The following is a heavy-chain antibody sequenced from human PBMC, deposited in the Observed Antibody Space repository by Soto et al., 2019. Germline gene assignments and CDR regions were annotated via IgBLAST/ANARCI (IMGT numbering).Heavy chain of an antibody. CDR3: ARAGRITIFGVAADDAFDI. V-gene: IGHV1-8*01. CDR2: MNPSSGNT. J-gene: IGHJ3*02. Sequence: ASVKVSCKASGYTFTSYDINWVRQATGQGLEWMGWMNPSSGNTGYAQKFQGRVTMTRNTSISTAYMELSSLRSEDTAVYYCARAGRITIFGVAADDAFDIWGQGTMVTVSS. CDR1: GYTFTSYD. D-gene: IGHD3-3*01.